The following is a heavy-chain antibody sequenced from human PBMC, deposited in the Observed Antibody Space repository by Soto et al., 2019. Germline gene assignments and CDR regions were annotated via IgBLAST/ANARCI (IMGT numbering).Heavy chain of an antibody. Sequence: GGSLRLSCAASGFTFSSYGMPWVRQTPRKGLEWMAVISYDESNKYYAESVKGRFTISRDNYHNTLYPNMINLRAEDTAVYYCAKVAGERLYYYYGMDVWGQGT. J-gene: IGHJ6*02. V-gene: IGHV3-30*18. CDR2: ISYDESNK. D-gene: IGHD1-26*01. CDR1: GFTFSSYG. CDR3: AKVAGERLYYYYGMDV.